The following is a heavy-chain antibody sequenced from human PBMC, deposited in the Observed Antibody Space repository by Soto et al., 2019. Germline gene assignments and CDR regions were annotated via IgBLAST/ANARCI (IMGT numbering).Heavy chain of an antibody. CDR2: ISYDGSNK. J-gene: IGHJ4*02. V-gene: IGHV3-30-3*01. CDR3: ARESGSHGVGFDD. Sequence: PGGSLRLSCAASGFTFSSYAMHWVRQAPGKGLEWVAVISYDGSNKYYAVSVKGRFTISRDNSKNTLYLQMNSLRAEDTAVYYCARESGSHGVGFDDWGQGTLVTVSS. D-gene: IGHD1-26*01. CDR1: GFTFSSYA.